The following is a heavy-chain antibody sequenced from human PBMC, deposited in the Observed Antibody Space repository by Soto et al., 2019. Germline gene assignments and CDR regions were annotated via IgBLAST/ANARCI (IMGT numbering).Heavy chain of an antibody. CDR1: GFSFYFYV. Sequence: HPGGSLRLSCAASGFSFYFYVMNWVRQAPGKGLEWVSGISGSGGSTFYGDSVKGRFTISRDNSKNTLYLQMDSLRAEDTAVYYCAKDSYNSNPVGQFDHWGQGTLVTVSS. J-gene: IGHJ4*02. CDR2: ISGSGGST. D-gene: IGHD1-20*01. CDR3: AKDSYNSNPVGQFDH. V-gene: IGHV3-23*01.